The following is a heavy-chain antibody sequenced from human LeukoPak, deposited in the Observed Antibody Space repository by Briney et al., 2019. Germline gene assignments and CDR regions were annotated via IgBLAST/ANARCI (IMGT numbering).Heavy chain of an antibody. J-gene: IGHJ3*02. V-gene: IGHV3-23*01. D-gene: IGHD5-24*01. CDR3: ANLPEMAGDAFDI. CDR2: ISGSGGST. CDR1: GFTFSGYD. Sequence: PGGSLRLSCAASGFTFSGYDMSWVRQAPGKGLEWVSAISGSGGSTYYADSVKGRFTISRDNSKNTLYLQMNSLRAEDTAVYYCANLPEMAGDAFDIWGQGTMVTVSS.